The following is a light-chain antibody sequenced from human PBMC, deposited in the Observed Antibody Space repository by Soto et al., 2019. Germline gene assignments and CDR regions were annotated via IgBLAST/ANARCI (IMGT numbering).Light chain of an antibody. CDR2: GAS. CDR3: QQYNTWPYT. V-gene: IGKV3-15*01. Sequence: EIVMTQSPVTLSVSPGERATVSCGASQSVSTNFAWYQQKPGQAPRLLISGASTRATGIPARFSGSGSGTDFTLTISSLQSEDFAVYYCQQYNTWPYTFGQGTKLEIK. J-gene: IGKJ2*01. CDR1: QSVSTN.